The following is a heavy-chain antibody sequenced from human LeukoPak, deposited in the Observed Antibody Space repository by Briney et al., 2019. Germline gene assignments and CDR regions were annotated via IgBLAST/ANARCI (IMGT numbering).Heavy chain of an antibody. D-gene: IGHD5/OR15-5a*01. J-gene: IGHJ4*02. V-gene: IGHV3-23*01. CDR2: ISGSGGTT. CDR3: AAPPLHLPD. Sequence: TGGSLRVSCAASGFTFSSYGMTWVRQAPGKGLEWVSGISGSGGTTNYADSVKGRFTISRDNSKNTLYLQMNSLRAEDTAVYHCAAPPLHLPDWGQGTLVTVSS. CDR1: GFTFSSYG.